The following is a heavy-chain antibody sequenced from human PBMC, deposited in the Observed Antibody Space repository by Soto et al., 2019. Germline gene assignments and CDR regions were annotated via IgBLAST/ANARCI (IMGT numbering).Heavy chain of an antibody. CDR2: IIPIFGTT. CDR1: GGTFGSNA. J-gene: IGHJ3*02. CDR3: AREGFTFGPGAVSGAFDT. D-gene: IGHD3-10*01. V-gene: IGHV1-69*15. Sequence: QVQLVQSETEVRKPGSSVKVSCRASGGTFGSNAISWVRQAPGQGLEWMGNIIPIFGTTKNAQNFQGRVTTTADEATNTAYMEVSSLTSEDTAIYYCAREGFTFGPGAVSGAFDTWGQGTLVTVSS.